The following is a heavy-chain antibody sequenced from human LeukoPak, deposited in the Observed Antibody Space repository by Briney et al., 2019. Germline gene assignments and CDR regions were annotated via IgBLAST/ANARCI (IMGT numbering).Heavy chain of an antibody. J-gene: IGHJ6*02. V-gene: IGHV3-72*01. D-gene: IGHD1/OR15-1a*01. CDR3: GRIAINANNGMDV. CDR2: SRNKASGYTP. Sequence: GESLRLFCAASGFKVRDHYIDWVRQAPGKGLEWVGRSRNKASGYTPAYAASAEGRFTISRDVSESSLYLQMNSLRTEDTAVYYCGRIAINANNGMDVWGQGNTVTVSS. CDR1: GFKVRDHY.